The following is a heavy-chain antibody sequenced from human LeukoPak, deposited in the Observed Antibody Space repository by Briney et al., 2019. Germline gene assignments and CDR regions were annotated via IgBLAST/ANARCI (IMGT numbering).Heavy chain of an antibody. V-gene: IGHV4-39*07. CDR2: IYYTGNT. Sequence: SETLSLTCSVSGDSITGYYWGWIRQPPGKGLEWIGNIYYTGNTYYNSSLKSRVTMSVDTSKNQFSLKLSSVTAADTAVYYCARGRDTAMVYYYFDYWGQGTLVTVSS. J-gene: IGHJ4*02. CDR1: GDSITGYY. D-gene: IGHD5-18*01. CDR3: ARGRDTAMVYYYFDY.